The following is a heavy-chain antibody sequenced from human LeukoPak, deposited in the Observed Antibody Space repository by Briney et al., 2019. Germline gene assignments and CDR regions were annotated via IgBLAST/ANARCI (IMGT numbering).Heavy chain of an antibody. Sequence: GGSLRLSCAASGFTFSSYAMHWVRQAPGKGLEWVAVISYDGSNKYYADSVKGRFTISRDNSKNTLYLQMNSLRAEDTAVYYCARAVIPYSSGWEFDYWGQGTLVTVSS. CDR2: ISYDGSNK. CDR3: ARAVIPYSSGWEFDY. J-gene: IGHJ4*02. D-gene: IGHD6-19*01. V-gene: IGHV3-30*04. CDR1: GFTFSSYA.